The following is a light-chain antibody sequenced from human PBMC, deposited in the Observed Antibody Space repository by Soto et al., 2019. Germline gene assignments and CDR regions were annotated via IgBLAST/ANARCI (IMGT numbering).Light chain of an antibody. J-gene: IGKJ3*01. CDR2: GAS. Sequence: EMIMTQSPATLSVSPGERATLSCRASQSVSSNLAWYQQRPGRAPRLLIYGASTRATGIPARFSGSGSGTEFTLTISSLQSEDFAIYYCHQYNKWPLFTFGPGTRVDFK. CDR3: HQYNKWPLFT. CDR1: QSVSSN. V-gene: IGKV3-15*01.